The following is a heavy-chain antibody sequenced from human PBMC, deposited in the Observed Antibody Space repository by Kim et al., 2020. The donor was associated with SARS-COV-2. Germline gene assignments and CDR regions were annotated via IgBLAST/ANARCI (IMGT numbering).Heavy chain of an antibody. CDR1: GFTFSSYG. CDR3: ARDPPYYDILTGHYDGYFDY. J-gene: IGHJ4*02. CDR2: IWYDGSNK. V-gene: IGHV3-33*01. D-gene: IGHD3-9*01. Sequence: GGSLRLSCAASGFTFSSYGMHWVRQAPGKGLEWVAVIWYDGSNKYYADSVKGRFTISRDNSKNMLYLQMNSLRAEDTAVYYCARDPPYYDILTGHYDGYFDYWGQGTLVTVSS.